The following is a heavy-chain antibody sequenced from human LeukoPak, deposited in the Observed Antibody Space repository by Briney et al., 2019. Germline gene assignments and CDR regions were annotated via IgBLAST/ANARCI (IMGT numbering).Heavy chain of an antibody. CDR3: ARGSVAVAPYNWFDP. D-gene: IGHD6-19*01. V-gene: IGHV4-59*01. J-gene: IGHJ5*02. Sequence: SETLSLTCTVSGGSISSYYWSWIRQPPGKGLEWIGYIYYSGSTNYNPSLKSRVTISVDTTKNQFSLKLSSVTAADTAVYYCARGSVAVAPYNWFDPWGQGTLVTASS. CDR2: IYYSGST. CDR1: GGSISSYY.